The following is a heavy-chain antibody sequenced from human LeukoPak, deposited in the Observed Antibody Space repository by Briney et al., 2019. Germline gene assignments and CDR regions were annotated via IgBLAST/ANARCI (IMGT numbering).Heavy chain of an antibody. CDR1: GGTFSSYA. D-gene: IGHD6-6*01. V-gene: IGHV1-69*05. CDR3: ARDPNIAARRGYFDY. Sequence: ASVKVSCKASGGTFSSYAISWVRQAPGQGLEWMGGIIPIFGTANYAQKFQGRVTITTDESTSTAYMELSSLRSEDTAVYYCARDPNIAARRGYFDYWGQGTLVTVSS. CDR2: IIPIFGTA. J-gene: IGHJ4*02.